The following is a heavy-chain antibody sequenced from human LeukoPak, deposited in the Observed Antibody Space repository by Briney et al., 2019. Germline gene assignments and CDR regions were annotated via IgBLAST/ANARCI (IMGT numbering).Heavy chain of an antibody. V-gene: IGHV1-46*01. Sequence: ASVRVSCKASGYIFTNYYIHWVRQAPGQGLEWMGVINPTGGSTSYAQNLQDRVTIITDTSTSTVYMDLNSLRSEDTAMYFCARDASTAGYTFQFWGQGSPVIVSS. CDR1: GYIFTNYY. CDR2: INPTGGST. D-gene: IGHD5-24*01. J-gene: IGHJ4*02. CDR3: ARDASTAGYTFQF.